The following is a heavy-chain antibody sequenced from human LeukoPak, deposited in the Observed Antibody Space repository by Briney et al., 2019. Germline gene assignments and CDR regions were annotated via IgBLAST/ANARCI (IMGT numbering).Heavy chain of an antibody. CDR3: ARHGTYYYDSSGYLFDY. Sequence: GESLKISCKGSGYSFTSYWIGWVRQMPGKGLEWMGIIYPGDSDTRYSPSFQGQVTISADKSISTAYLQWSSLKASDTAMYYCARHGTYYYDSSGYLFDYWGQGTLVTVPS. V-gene: IGHV5-51*01. CDR2: IYPGDSDT. CDR1: GYSFTSYW. J-gene: IGHJ4*02. D-gene: IGHD3-22*01.